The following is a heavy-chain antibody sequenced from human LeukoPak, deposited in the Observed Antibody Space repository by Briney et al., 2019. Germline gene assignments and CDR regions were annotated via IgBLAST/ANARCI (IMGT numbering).Heavy chain of an antibody. D-gene: IGHD1-26*01. J-gene: IGHJ5*02. Sequence: SETLSLTCTVSGGSISSYYWSWIRQPAGKGLEWIGRIYTSGSTNYNPSLKSRVTMSVDTSKNQFSLKLSSVTAADTAVYYCARDNWAVGAIGWFDPWGQGTLVTVSS. CDR2: IYTSGST. CDR3: ARDNWAVGAIGWFDP. V-gene: IGHV4-4*07. CDR1: GGSISSYY.